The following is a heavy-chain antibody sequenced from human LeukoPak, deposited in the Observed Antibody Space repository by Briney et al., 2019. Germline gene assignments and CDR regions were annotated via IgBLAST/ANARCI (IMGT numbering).Heavy chain of an antibody. CDR1: GGSISSGGYS. CDR3: ARAVAADAFDI. D-gene: IGHD6-19*01. CDR2: IYHSGST. Sequence: PSETLSLTCAVSGGSISSGGYSWSWIRQPPGKGLEWIGYIYHSGSTNYNPSLKSRVTISVDKSKNQFSLKLSSVTAADTAVYYCARAVAADAFDIWGQGTMVTVSS. V-gene: IGHV4-30-2*01. J-gene: IGHJ3*02.